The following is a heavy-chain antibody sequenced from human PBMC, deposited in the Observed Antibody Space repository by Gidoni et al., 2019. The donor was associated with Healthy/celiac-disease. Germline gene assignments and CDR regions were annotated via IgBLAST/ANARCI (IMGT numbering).Heavy chain of an antibody. CDR2: ISGSGGST. Sequence: EVQLLESGGGLVQPGGSLRLSCAASGFTFSSSAMSWVRQAPGKGLEWVSAISGSGGSTYYADSVKGRFTISRDNSKNTLYLQMNSLRAEDTAVYYCAKDYYDSSGYYYVVRNFDYWGQGTLVTVSS. CDR1: GFTFSSSA. D-gene: IGHD3-22*01. J-gene: IGHJ4*02. CDR3: AKDYYDSSGYYYVVRNFDY. V-gene: IGHV3-23*01.